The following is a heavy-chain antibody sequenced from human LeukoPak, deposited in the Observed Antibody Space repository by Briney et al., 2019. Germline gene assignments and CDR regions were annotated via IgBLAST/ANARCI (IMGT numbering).Heavy chain of an antibody. V-gene: IGHV1-3*01. J-gene: IGHJ6*02. CDR2: INAGNGNT. D-gene: IGHD3-16*02. Sequence: ASVKVSCKASGYTFTSYDINWVRQATGQGLEWMGWINAGNGNTKYSQKFQGRVTITRDTSASTAYMELSSLRSEDTAVYYCARDRYPYYYYGMDVGGQGTTVIVSS. CDR3: ARDRYPYYYYGMDV. CDR1: GYTFTSYD.